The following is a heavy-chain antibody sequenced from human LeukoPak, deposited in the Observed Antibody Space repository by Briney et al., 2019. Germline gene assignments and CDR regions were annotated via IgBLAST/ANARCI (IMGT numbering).Heavy chain of an antibody. CDR2: IKQDGSEK. CDR3: ARGSYGSGSYSNYYYYGMDV. V-gene: IGHV3-7*01. CDR1: GFTFSSYW. J-gene: IGHJ6*02. D-gene: IGHD3-10*01. Sequence: GGSLRLSCAASGFTFSSYWMSWVRQAPGKGLEWVANIKQDGSEKYYVDSVKGRFTISRDNAKNSLYLQMNSLRAEDTAVYYCARGSYGSGSYSNYYYYGMDVWGHGTTVTVSS.